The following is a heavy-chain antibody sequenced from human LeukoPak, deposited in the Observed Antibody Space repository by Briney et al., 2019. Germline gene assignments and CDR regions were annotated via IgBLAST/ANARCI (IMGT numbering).Heavy chain of an antibody. CDR1: GFTFSSYE. Sequence: PGGSLRLSCAASGFTFSSYEMDWVRQAPGMGLVWVSHITSGGGTIYYAGSVKGRFTISRDNAKRSLYLQMNSLRAEDTAVYYCARRDGESRYYFDYWGQGTLVTVSS. V-gene: IGHV3-48*03. J-gene: IGHJ4*02. CDR2: ITSGGGTI. D-gene: IGHD4-17*01. CDR3: ARRDGESRYYFDY.